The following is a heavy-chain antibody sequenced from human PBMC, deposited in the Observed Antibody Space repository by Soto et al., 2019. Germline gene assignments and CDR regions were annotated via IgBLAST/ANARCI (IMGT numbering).Heavy chain of an antibody. V-gene: IGHV1-69*13. CDR3: ARVTVAGIFGVFDY. CDR2: IIPIFGTA. J-gene: IGHJ4*02. Sequence: SVKVSCKASGGTFSSYAISLVRHAPGQGLEWMGGIIPIFGTANYAQKFQGRVTITEDESTSTAYMELSSLRSEDTAVYYCARVTVAGIFGVFDYWGQGTLVTVSS. CDR1: GGTFSSYA. D-gene: IGHD6-19*01.